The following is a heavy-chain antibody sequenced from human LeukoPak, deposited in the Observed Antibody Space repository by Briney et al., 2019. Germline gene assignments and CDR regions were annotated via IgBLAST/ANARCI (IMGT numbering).Heavy chain of an antibody. CDR2: ISGSGDYT. V-gene: IGHV3-23*01. J-gene: IGHJ4*02. D-gene: IGHD6-19*01. CDR3: AKSPNAGYSSTVNFDY. CDR1: AFTFNTCA. Sequence: GGSLRLSCAASAFTFNTCAMTWVRQAPGEGLEWVSGISGSGDYTYYADSVKGRFTISRDNSKTTLYLQMNSLRAEDTAIYYCAKSPNAGYSSTVNFDYWGQGTLVTVSS.